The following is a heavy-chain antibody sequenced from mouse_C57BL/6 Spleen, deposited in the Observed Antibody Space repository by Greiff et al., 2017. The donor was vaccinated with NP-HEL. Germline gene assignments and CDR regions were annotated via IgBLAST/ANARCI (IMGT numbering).Heavy chain of an antibody. J-gene: IGHJ4*01. Sequence: EVKLMESGGGLVKPGGSLKLSCAASGFTFSDYGMHWVRQAPEKGLEWVAYISSGSSTIYYADTVKGRFTISRDNAKNTLFLQMTSLRSEDTAMYYCARPYDDYNAMDYWGQGTSVTVSS. CDR1: GFTFSDYG. V-gene: IGHV5-17*01. D-gene: IGHD2-3*01. CDR3: ARPYDDYNAMDY. CDR2: ISSGSSTI.